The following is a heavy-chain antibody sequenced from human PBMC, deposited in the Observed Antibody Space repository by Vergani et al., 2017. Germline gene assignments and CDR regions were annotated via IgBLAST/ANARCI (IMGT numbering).Heavy chain of an antibody. Sequence: QVQLVQSGAEVKKPGASVKVSCKASAYTFTSYGISWVRQAPGQGLEWMGWISAYNGHTNYAQKLQGRVTMTTDTSTSTAYMELRSLRSDDTAVYYCASDRDCRTTSGYADWFDPWGQGTLVTVSS. J-gene: IGHJ5*02. CDR3: ASDRDCRTTSGYADWFDP. CDR1: AYTFTSYG. V-gene: IGHV1-18*01. CDR2: ISAYNGHT. D-gene: IGHD2-2*01.